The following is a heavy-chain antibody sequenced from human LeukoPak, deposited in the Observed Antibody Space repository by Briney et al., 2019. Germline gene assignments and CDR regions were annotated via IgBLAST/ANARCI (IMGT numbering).Heavy chain of an antibody. V-gene: IGHV1-69*13. J-gene: IGHJ1*01. Sequence: ASVKVSCKASGGTFSSLTINWVRQAPGQSLEWMGGIIPIFGRANYAQKFQGRVTITADDSTSTAYMELSSLRSEDTAVYYCARGGYYYDSSGEYFQHWGQGTLVTVSS. CDR2: IIPIFGRA. D-gene: IGHD3-22*01. CDR3: ARGGYYYDSSGEYFQH. CDR1: GGTFSSLT.